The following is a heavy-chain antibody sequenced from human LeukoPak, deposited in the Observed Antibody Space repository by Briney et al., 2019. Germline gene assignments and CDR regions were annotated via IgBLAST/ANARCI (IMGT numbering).Heavy chain of an antibody. CDR3: ARDKGDYDTSGSLFVF. V-gene: IGHV3-7*03. CDR1: GFTFSRYW. D-gene: IGHD3-22*01. Sequence: GGSLRLSCVASGFTFSRYWMSWVCQVPRKGLEWVANIKQGGGEIYYVDSVKGRFTISRDNAKNSLYLQMNSLRAEDTAVYYCARDKGDYDTSGSLFVFGGQGTLVTVSS. CDR2: IKQGGGEI. J-gene: IGHJ4*02.